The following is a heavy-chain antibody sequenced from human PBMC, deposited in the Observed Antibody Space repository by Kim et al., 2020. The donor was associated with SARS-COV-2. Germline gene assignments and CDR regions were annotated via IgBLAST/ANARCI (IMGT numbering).Heavy chain of an antibody. CDR1: GGTFSSYA. CDR2: IIPILGIA. J-gene: IGHJ3*02. V-gene: IGHV1-69*04. D-gene: IGHD1-26*01. Sequence: SVKVSCKPSGGTFSSYAISWVRQAPGQGLEWMGRIIPILGIANYAQKFQGRVTITADKSTSTAYMELSSLRSEDTAVYYCARGGAGDAFDIWGQGTMVTVSS. CDR3: ARGGAGDAFDI.